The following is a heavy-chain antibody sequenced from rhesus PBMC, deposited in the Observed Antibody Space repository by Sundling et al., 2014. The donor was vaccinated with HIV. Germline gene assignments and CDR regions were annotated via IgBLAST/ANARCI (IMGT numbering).Heavy chain of an antibody. Sequence: QVQLQESGPGLVKPSENLSLTCDVSGGSISDSFYWSWVRQPPGKGLEWIANIYNRGPIVQYTPPSRVESPFHQTHPRTSSPSKLSSVTAADTAVYYCARDVRTLGYWGQGVLVTVSS. D-gene: IGHD2-33*01. CDR1: GGSISDSFY. CDR3: ARDVRTLGY. J-gene: IGHJ4*01. CDR2: IYNRGPIV. V-gene: IGHV4-106*01.